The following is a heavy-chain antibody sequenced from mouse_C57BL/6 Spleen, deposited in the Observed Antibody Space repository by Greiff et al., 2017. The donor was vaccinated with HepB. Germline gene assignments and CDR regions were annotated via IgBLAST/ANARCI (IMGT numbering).Heavy chain of an antibody. Sequence: EVKLVESGPELVKPGASVKMSCKASGYTFTDYNMHWVKQSHGKSLEWIGYINPNNGGTSYNQKFKGKATLTVNKSSSTAYMELRSLTSEDSAVYYCARPLLRYWYFDVWGTGTTVTVSS. CDR1: GYTFTDYN. D-gene: IGHD1-1*01. V-gene: IGHV1-22*01. CDR3: ARPLLRYWYFDV. CDR2: INPNNGGT. J-gene: IGHJ1*03.